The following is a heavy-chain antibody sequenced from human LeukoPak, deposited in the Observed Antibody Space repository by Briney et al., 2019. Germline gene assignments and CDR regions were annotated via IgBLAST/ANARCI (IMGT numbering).Heavy chain of an antibody. CDR1: GGTFSSYA. CDR3: AREGFAGNYFDY. D-gene: IGHD1-26*01. V-gene: IGHV1-69*04. CDR2: IIPILGIA. J-gene: IGHJ4*02. Sequence: SVKVSCKASGGTFSSYAISWVRQAPGQGLEWMGRIIPILGIANYAQKFQGRVTITADKSTSTAYMELSSLRSKDTAVYYCAREGFAGNYFDYWGQGTLVTVSS.